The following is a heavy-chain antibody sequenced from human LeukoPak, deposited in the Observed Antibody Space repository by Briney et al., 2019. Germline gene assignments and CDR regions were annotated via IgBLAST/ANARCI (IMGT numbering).Heavy chain of an antibody. Sequence: SVKVSCKASGYTFTGYYMHWVRQAPGQGLEWMGWINPNSGGTNYAQKFQGRVTMTRDTSISTAYMELSRLRSDDTAVYYCARGVRDYVWGSYRYYFDYWGQGTLVTVSS. J-gene: IGHJ4*02. CDR2: INPNSGGT. D-gene: IGHD3-16*02. V-gene: IGHV1-2*02. CDR1: GYTFTGYY. CDR3: ARGVRDYVWGSYRYYFDY.